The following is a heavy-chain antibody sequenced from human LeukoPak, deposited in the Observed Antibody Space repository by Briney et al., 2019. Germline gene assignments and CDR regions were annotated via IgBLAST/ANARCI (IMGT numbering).Heavy chain of an antibody. J-gene: IGHJ4*02. CDR1: GGSISSYY. CDR3: ARDRRLGY. V-gene: IGHV4-59*01. Sequence: KPSETLSPTCTVSGGSISSYYWSWIRQPPGKGLEWIGYIYYSGSTNYNPSLKSRVTISVDTSKNQFSLKLSSVTAADTAVYYCARDRRLGYWGQGTLVTVSS. CDR2: IYYSGST.